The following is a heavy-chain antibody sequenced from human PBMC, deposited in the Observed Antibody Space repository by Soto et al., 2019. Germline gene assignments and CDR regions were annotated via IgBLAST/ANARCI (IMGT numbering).Heavy chain of an antibody. CDR1: GFTFTYAW. CDR3: DWVYKVDHPIFAP. Sequence: GGSLRLSCAASGFTFTYAWMAWVRQAPGKGLEWVGRIKSKAGGETEDYAAPVKGRFTISRDDSQNTVFLQMDSLRTEDTAVYYCDWVYKVDHPIFAPWGQGALVTVSS. D-gene: IGHD3-10*01. J-gene: IGHJ5*02. V-gene: IGHV3-15*01. CDR2: IKSKAGGETE.